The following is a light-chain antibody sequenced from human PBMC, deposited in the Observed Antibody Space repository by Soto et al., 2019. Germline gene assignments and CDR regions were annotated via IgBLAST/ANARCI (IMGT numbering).Light chain of an antibody. V-gene: IGLV2-8*01. CDR2: EVT. J-gene: IGLJ1*01. CDR3: NSYAVGNFPYV. CDR1: SNDVGGYNY. Sequence: SVLTQPPSASGSPGQSVTISCTGTSNDVGGYNYVSWYQQHPGRAPKLIIYEVTQRPSGVPDRFSGSKSGNTASLTVSGLQAEDEADYYCNSYAVGNFPYVFGTGPKFTGL.